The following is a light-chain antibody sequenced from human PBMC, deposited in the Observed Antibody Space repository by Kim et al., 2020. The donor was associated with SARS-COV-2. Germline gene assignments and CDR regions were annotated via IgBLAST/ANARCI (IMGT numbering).Light chain of an antibody. CDR3: HQRNNPLT. CDR1: QSVSSS. J-gene: IGKJ4*01. CDR2: DAS. V-gene: IGKV3-11*01. Sequence: LSLSPGERAPLSCRASQSVSSSLAWYQQKPGQAPRLVIYDASNRATGIPARFSGSGSGTDFTLTISSLEPEDFAVYYCHQRNNPLTFGGGTKVEI.